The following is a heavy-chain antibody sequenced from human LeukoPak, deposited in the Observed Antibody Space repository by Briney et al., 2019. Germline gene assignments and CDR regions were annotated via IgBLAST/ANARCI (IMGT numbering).Heavy chain of an antibody. CDR2: INPNSGGT. CDR3: ARDHGNDNFDY. Sequence: ASVKASCKASGYTFTGYYVHWVRQAPGQGLEWMGWINPNSGGTKYAEKFQGRVTMTRDTSISTAYMELSSLRSDDTAVFHCARDHGNDNFDYWGQGTLVTVSS. D-gene: IGHD1-1*01. J-gene: IGHJ4*02. V-gene: IGHV1-2*02. CDR1: GYTFTGYY.